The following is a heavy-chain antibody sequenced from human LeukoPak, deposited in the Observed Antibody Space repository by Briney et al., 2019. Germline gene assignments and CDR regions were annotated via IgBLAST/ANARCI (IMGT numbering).Heavy chain of an antibody. CDR2: IRNKGYGGTT. Sequence: GGFLRLSCSASGFTFGNYYIIWFRQAPGKGLEWIGFIRNKGYGGTTEYASSVKGRFTISRDDSKSIAYLQMNSLKTDDTGVYYCTRYYDSSGYSVWGQGTTVTVSS. D-gene: IGHD3-22*01. CDR1: GFTFGNYY. J-gene: IGHJ6*02. V-gene: IGHV3-49*03. CDR3: TRYYDSSGYSV.